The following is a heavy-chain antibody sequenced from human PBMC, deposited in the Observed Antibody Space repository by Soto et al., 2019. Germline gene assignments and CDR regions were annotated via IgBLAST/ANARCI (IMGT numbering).Heavy chain of an antibody. J-gene: IGHJ6*02. CDR1: GFTVSSNY. CDR3: ARSRNERWLQFQAMQGSYYYGMDV. CDR2: IYSGGST. Sequence: EVQLVESGGGLVQPGGSLRLSCAASGFTVSSNYMSWVRQAPGKGLEWVSVIYSGGSTYYADSVKGRFTISRHNSKNTLYLQMNSLRAEDTAVYYCARSRNERWLQFQAMQGSYYYGMDVWGQGTTVTVSS. D-gene: IGHD5-12*01. V-gene: IGHV3-53*04.